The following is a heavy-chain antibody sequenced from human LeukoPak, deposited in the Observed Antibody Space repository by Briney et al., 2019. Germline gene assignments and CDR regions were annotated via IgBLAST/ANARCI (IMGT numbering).Heavy chain of an antibody. CDR2: ISYDGSNK. D-gene: IGHD3-22*01. CDR1: GFTFSSYG. CDR3: AKGSPDYHDSSGYYLDY. J-gene: IGHJ4*02. V-gene: IGHV3-30*18. Sequence: GGSLRLSCAASGFTFSSYGMHWVRQAPGKGLEWVAVISYDGSNKYYADSVKGRFTISRDNSKNTLYLQMNSLRAEDTAVYYCAKGSPDYHDSSGYYLDYWGQGTLVTVSS.